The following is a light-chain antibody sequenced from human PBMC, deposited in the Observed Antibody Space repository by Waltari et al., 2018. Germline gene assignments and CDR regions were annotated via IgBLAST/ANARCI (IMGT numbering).Light chain of an antibody. J-gene: IGLJ2*01. V-gene: IGLV2-23*01. Sequence: QSALTQPASVSGYPGQSITISCTGTNNDVGGYDLVSWYQQHPGKAPKLIIYEVHRRPSGVSNRFSGSKSGNTASLTISGLQAEDEAHYYCCSYVGVTTVLFGGGTTVAV. CDR1: NNDVGGYDL. CDR3: CSYVGVTTVL. CDR2: EVH.